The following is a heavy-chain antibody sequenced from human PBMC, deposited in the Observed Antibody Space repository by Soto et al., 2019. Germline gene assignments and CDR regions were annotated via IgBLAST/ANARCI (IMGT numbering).Heavy chain of an antibody. Sequence: EVQILESGGGLVQPGGPLRLSCVVSTFSSTNYIMAWVRQAPGTGLEWVSTIDGSGRSTYYADSVKGRYAISRDNSRNTIYLQINSLRAEDTALYFCAREGFSSGRAGGFDIWGQGTMVSVSS. CDR2: IDGSGRST. CDR3: AREGFSSGRAGGFDI. J-gene: IGHJ3*02. CDR1: TFSSTNYI. V-gene: IGHV3-23*01. D-gene: IGHD6-19*01.